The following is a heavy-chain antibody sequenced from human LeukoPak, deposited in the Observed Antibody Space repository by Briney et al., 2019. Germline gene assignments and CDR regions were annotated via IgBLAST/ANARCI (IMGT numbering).Heavy chain of an antibody. Sequence: PSETLSLTCTVSGGSISSYYWSWIRQPPGKGLEWIGYIYTSGSTNYNPSLKSRVTISVDTSTNKFSLKLSSVTAADTAVYYFSGGTEIGSSEYYYDSSGAHYYMDVWGKGTTVTVSS. CDR2: IYTSGST. V-gene: IGHV4-4*09. CDR1: GGSISSYY. CDR3: SGGTEIGSSEYYYDSSGAHYYMDV. D-gene: IGHD3-22*01. J-gene: IGHJ6*03.